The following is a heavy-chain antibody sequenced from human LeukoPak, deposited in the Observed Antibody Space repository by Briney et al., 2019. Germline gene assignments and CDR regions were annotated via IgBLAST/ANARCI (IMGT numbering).Heavy chain of an antibody. Sequence: RASVKVSCKASGYTFTSYGISWVRQAPGQGFEWMGWISAYNGNTNYAQKLQGRVTMTTDTSTSTAYMELRSLRSDDTAVYYCAMGATSWSGYSFPKIFQHWGRGTLVTVSS. CDR1: GYTFTSYG. D-gene: IGHD3-3*01. CDR2: ISAYNGNT. V-gene: IGHV1-18*01. CDR3: AMGATSWSGYSFPKIFQH. J-gene: IGHJ1*01.